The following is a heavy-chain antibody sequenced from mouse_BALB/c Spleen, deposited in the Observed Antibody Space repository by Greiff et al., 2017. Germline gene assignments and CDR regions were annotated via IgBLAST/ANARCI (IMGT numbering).Heavy chain of an antibody. Sequence: EVKLQESGAELVKPGASVKLSCTASGFNIKDTYMHWVKLRPEQGLEWIGRIDPANGNTKYDPKFQGKATITADTSSNTAYLQLSSLTSEDTAVYYCARSPYGNFDYWGQGTTLTVSS. CDR1: GFNIKDTY. D-gene: IGHD2-1*01. CDR3: ARSPYGNFDY. J-gene: IGHJ2*01. CDR2: IDPANGNT. V-gene: IGHV14-3*02.